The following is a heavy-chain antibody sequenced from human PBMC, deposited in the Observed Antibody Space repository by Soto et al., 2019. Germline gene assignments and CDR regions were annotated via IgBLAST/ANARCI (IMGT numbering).Heavy chain of an antibody. CDR3: ARPGEGVLFYYALDV. CDR2: ISSASDTI. J-gene: IGHJ6*02. D-gene: IGHD3-16*01. Sequence: EVQLVESGGGLVQPGGSLRLSCVASGFTLSSYSMNWVRQAPGKGLEWISYISSASDTIYYADSVKGRFTVSRDNAKNSLYLQMNSLRDEDTAVYYCARPGEGVLFYYALDVWGQGTTVTISS. V-gene: IGHV3-48*02. CDR1: GFTLSSYS.